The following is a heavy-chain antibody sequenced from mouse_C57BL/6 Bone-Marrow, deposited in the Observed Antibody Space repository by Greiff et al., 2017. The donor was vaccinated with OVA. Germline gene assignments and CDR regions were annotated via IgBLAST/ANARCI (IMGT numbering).Heavy chain of an antibody. V-gene: IGHV10-1*01. J-gene: IGHJ3*01. CDR1: GFSFNTYA. CDR3: VRPYDYESIAY. Sequence: EVQGVESGGGLVQPKGSLKLSCAASGFSFNTYAMNWVRQAPGKGLEWVARIRSKSNNYATYYADSVKDRFTISRDDSESMLYLQMNNLKTEDTAMYYCVRPYDYESIAYWGQGTLVTVSA. D-gene: IGHD2-4*01. CDR2: IRSKSNNYAT.